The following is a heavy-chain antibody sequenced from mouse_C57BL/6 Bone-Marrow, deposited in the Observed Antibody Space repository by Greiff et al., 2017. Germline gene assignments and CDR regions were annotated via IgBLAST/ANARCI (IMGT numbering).Heavy chain of an antibody. Sequence: QVQLKESGAELMKPGASVKLSCKATGYTFTGYWIEWVKQRPGHGLEWIGEILPGSGSTNYNEKFKGKATFTADTSSNTAYMQLSSLTTEDSAIYYCARQPLYYYGSSFDFDYWGQGTTLTVSS. CDR3: ARQPLYYYGSSFDFDY. CDR2: ILPGSGST. D-gene: IGHD1-1*01. J-gene: IGHJ2*01. CDR1: GYTFTGYW. V-gene: IGHV1-9*01.